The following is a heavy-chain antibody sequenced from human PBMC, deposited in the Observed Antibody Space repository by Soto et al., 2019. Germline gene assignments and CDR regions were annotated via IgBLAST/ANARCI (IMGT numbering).Heavy chain of an antibody. V-gene: IGHV1-2*02. CDR1: GYTFTGYY. J-gene: IGHJ6*02. CDR2: INPNSGGT. CDR3: ARDYFLMGGRYYYYYGMDV. Sequence: ASVKVSCKASGYTFTGYYMHWVRQAPGQGLEWMGWINPNSGGTNYAQKFQGRVTMTRDTPISTAYMELSRLRSDDTAVYYCARDYFLMGGRYYYYYGMDVWGQGNTVTASS. D-gene: IGHD2-15*01.